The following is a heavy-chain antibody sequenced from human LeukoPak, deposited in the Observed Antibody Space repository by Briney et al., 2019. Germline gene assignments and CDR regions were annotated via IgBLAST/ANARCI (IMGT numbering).Heavy chain of an antibody. V-gene: IGHV1-24*01. CDR2: FDPEDGET. Sequence: AASVKVSCKVSGYTLTELSMHWVRQAPGKGLEWMGGFDPEDGETIYAQKFQGRVTMTRDTSISTAYMELSRLRSDDTAVYYCARNSPVWSGYHNWFDPWGQGTLVTVSS. D-gene: IGHD3-3*01. J-gene: IGHJ5*02. CDR1: GYTLTELS. CDR3: ARNSPVWSGYHNWFDP.